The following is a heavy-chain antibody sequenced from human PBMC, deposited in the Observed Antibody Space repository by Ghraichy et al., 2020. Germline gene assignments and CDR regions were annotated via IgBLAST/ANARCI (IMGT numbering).Heavy chain of an antibody. V-gene: IGHV4-34*01. CDR3: ARGLSKWNFAL. CDR1: GASFNDYY. CDR2: INHSGST. D-gene: IGHD1-20*01. Sequence: SETLSLTCAVYGASFNDYYWNWIRQPPGKGLEWIGEINHSGSTNSNPSLKSRVTISADTSTNQFSLRLSSVTAADTAVYYCARGLSKWNFALWGQGTLVTVSS. J-gene: IGHJ4*02.